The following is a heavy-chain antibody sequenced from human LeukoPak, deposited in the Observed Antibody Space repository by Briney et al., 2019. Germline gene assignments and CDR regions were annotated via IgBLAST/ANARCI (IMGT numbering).Heavy chain of an antibody. CDR2: FYTSGGT. CDR3: ARGISSGWSYDAFDI. V-gene: IGHV4-61*02. Sequence: SQTLSLTCTVSGGSISSGSYYWSWIRQPAGKGLEWIGRFYTSGGTNYNPSLKSRVTILVDTSKNQFSLKLSSVTAADTAVYYCARGISSGWSYDAFDIWGQGTMVTVSS. J-gene: IGHJ3*02. D-gene: IGHD6-19*01. CDR1: GGSISSGSYY.